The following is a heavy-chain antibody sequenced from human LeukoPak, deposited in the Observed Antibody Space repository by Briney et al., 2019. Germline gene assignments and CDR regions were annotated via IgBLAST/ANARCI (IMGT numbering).Heavy chain of an antibody. CDR3: AKDVGKWESLHFFDY. J-gene: IGHJ4*02. V-gene: IGHV3-23*01. D-gene: IGHD1-26*01. Sequence: GGSLRLSCAASGFTFSSSAMSWVRQAPGKGLEWISGISGSGASTYYADSVKGRFTISRDDSRNTLYLQMNSLRGDDTAVYYCAKDVGKWESLHFFDYWGQGTLVTVSS. CDR1: GFTFSSSA. CDR2: ISGSGAST.